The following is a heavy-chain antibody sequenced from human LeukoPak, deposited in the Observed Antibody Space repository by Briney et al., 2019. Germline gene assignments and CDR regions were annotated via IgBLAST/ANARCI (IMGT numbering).Heavy chain of an antibody. CDR3: AREMGSVYFDY. D-gene: IGHD3-10*01. Sequence: GGSLRPSCAASGFSFGSYGIHWVRQTPGKGLGWVAAVSYDGSNKDYSDSVKGRFTISRDNSKNTVNLQMNSLRVEDTAVYYCAREMGSVYFDYWGQGTLVTVSS. J-gene: IGHJ4*02. CDR2: VSYDGSNK. CDR1: GFSFGSYG. V-gene: IGHV3-33*01.